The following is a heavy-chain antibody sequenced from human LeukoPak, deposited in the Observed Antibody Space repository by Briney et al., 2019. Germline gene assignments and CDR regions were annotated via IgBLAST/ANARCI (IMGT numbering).Heavy chain of an antibody. CDR2: IKQDGSEK. D-gene: IGHD2-15*01. J-gene: IGHJ4*02. V-gene: IGHV3-7*01. CDR1: GFTFSSYG. CDR3: ARDQTPFY. Sequence: GGPLRLSCAASGFTFSSYGMSWVRQAPGKGLEWVANIKQDGSEKYYVDSVKGRFTISRDNAKNSLYLQMNSLRAEDTAVYYCARDQTPFYWGQGSLVTVSS.